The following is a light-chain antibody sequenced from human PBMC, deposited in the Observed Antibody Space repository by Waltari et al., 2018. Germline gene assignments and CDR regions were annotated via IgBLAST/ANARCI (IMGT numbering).Light chain of an antibody. J-gene: IGLJ3*02. CDR2: GKN. CDR3: NSRDSSGNHSWV. Sequence: SSELTQDPAVSVALGQTVRITCQGDSLRSYYASWYQQKPGQAPVLVIYGKNNRPSGIPDRFSGSSSGNTASWTITGAQAEDEADYYCNSRDSSGNHSWVFGGGTKLTVL. CDR1: SLRSYY. V-gene: IGLV3-19*01.